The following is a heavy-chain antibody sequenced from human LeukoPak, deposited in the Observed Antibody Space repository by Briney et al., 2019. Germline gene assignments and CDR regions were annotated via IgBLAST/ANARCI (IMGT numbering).Heavy chain of an antibody. CDR3: ARVMAQLVLRYYYMDV. CDR1: GFTLDDYG. D-gene: IGHD6-13*01. Sequence: GGSLRLSCAASGFTLDDYGMSWVRQAPGKGLEWVSGINWNGGSTGYADSVKGRFTISRDNAKNSLYLQMNSLRAEDTALYYCARVMAQLVLRYYYMDVWGKGTTVTVSS. J-gene: IGHJ6*03. CDR2: INWNGGST. V-gene: IGHV3-20*04.